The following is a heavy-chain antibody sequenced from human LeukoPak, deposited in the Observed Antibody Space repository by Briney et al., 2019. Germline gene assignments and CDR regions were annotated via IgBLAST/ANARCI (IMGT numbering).Heavy chain of an antibody. V-gene: IGHV3-30-3*01. Sequence: SLRLSCAASGFTFSSYAMHWVRQAPGKGLEWVAVISYDGSNKYYADSVKGRFTISRDNSKNTLYLQMNSLRAEDTAVYYCAKDLEVAAAGGTFDYWGQGTLVTVSS. CDR2: ISYDGSNK. CDR1: GFTFSSYA. J-gene: IGHJ4*02. CDR3: AKDLEVAAAGGTFDY. D-gene: IGHD6-13*01.